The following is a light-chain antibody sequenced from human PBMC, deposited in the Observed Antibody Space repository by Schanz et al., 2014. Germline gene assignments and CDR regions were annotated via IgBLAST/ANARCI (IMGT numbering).Light chain of an antibody. CDR2: GNS. CDR1: SSNIGAGYD. V-gene: IGLV1-40*01. CDR3: QTYDISQTGLWL. Sequence: SVLTQPPSVSGAPGQRVTISCTGSSSNIGAGYDVHWYQQLPGTAPKLLIYGNSNRPSGVPDRFSGSKSGTSASLAITGLQAEDEASYYCQTYDISQTGLWLFGGGTKVTVL. J-gene: IGLJ3*02.